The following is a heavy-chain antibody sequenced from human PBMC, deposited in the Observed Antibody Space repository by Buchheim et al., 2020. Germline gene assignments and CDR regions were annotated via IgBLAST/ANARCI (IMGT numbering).Heavy chain of an antibody. D-gene: IGHD1-7*01. CDR3: TRVMTGTIRGFEEPDY. V-gene: IGHV3-49*04. Sequence: EVQLVESGGGLVQPGRSLRLSCTASGFTFGDYVMSWVRQAPGKGLEWVGFIRSKAYGGTTEYAASVKGRFTISRDDSKSIAYLQMNSLKTEDTAVYYCTRVMTGTIRGFEEPDYWGQGTL. CDR1: GFTFGDYV. CDR2: IRSKAYGGTT. J-gene: IGHJ4*02.